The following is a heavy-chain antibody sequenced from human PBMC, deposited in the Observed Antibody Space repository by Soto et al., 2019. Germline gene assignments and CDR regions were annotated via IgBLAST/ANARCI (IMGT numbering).Heavy chain of an antibody. V-gene: IGHV3-66*01. CDR2: IYSDGTT. CDR3: ARDRDDIMTGPIDY. D-gene: IGHD3-9*01. Sequence: EVQLVESGGGLVQPGGSLRLSCAASGFTVSSKYMSWVRQAPGKGLEWVSVIYSDGTTYYEESVKGRFTISRDNSKNTLYFQMNNLRAEDTAVYYCARDRDDIMTGPIDYWGQGTLVNVSS. J-gene: IGHJ4*02. CDR1: GFTVSSKY.